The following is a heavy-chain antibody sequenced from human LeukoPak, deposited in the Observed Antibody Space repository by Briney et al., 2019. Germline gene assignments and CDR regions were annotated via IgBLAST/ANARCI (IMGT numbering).Heavy chain of an antibody. CDR3: ARCGSSGCIGDY. Sequence: ASVKVSCKASGGTFTNYAISWVRQAPGQGLEWMGRIIPILDITNYAQKFQGRVAITADKSTTTAYMELSSLRSEDTAVYYCARCGSSGCIGDYWGQGTLVTVSS. V-gene: IGHV1-69*04. CDR1: GGTFTNYA. CDR2: IIPILDIT. D-gene: IGHD6-19*01. J-gene: IGHJ4*02.